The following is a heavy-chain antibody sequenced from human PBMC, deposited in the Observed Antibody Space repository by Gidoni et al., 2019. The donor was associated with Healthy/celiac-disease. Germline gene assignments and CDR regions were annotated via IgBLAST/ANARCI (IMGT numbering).Heavy chain of an antibody. D-gene: IGHD3-3*01. CDR3: SREGASGRITIFGVVTYYFDY. J-gene: IGHJ4*02. CDR2: IKSKTDGGTT. V-gene: IGHV3-15*01. Sequence: VGRIKSKTDGGTTDYAAPVKGRFTISRDDSKNTLYLQMNSLKTEDTAVYYCSREGASGRITIFGVVTYYFDYWGQGTLVTVSS.